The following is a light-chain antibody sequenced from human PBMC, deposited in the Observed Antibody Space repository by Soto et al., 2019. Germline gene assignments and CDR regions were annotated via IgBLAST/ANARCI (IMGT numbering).Light chain of an antibody. CDR3: QQYYTYPWT. J-gene: IGKJ1*01. V-gene: IGKV1-8*01. Sequence: AIRMTQSPSSLSASTGDRVTITCRASQGISSYLAWFQQKPGRPPKLLMSATSTLQSDVPSRFSGSGSGTDFTLTIGCLQAEDLATYYCQQYYTYPWTFGQGTKVEIK. CDR2: ATS. CDR1: QGISSY.